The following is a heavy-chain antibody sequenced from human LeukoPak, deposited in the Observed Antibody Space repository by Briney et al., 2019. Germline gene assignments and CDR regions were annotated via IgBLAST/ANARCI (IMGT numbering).Heavy chain of an antibody. CDR2: INPAGSET. D-gene: IGHD6-6*01. CDR3: ARDMGYSSSYDNDY. J-gene: IGHJ4*02. V-gene: IGHV3-7*01. CDR1: GFSFSAYW. Sequence: GGSLRLSCAASGFSFSAYWMTWVRQTPGTGRKWVANINPAGSETYYVDPVKGRFSISRDNAKNLVYLQMNSLRAEDTAVYYCARDMGYSSSYDNDYWGQGTLVTVSS.